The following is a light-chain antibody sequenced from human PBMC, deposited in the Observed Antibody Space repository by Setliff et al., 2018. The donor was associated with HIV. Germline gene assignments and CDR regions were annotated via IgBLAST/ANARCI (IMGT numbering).Light chain of an antibody. CDR3: AAWNDRPTGIYV. CDR2: RND. V-gene: IGLV1-47*01. Sequence: SVLTQPPSASGAPGQTVTISCSGSSSNIETHYVYWYQQFPGTAPKLLIYRNDQRPSGVPARFSGSKSGTSAALTISDLRAEDEAEYFCAAWNDRPTGIYVFGTGTKV. CDR1: SSNIETHY. J-gene: IGLJ1*01.